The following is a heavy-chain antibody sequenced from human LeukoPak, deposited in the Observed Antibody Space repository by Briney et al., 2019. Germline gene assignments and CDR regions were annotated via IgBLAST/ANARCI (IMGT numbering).Heavy chain of an antibody. V-gene: IGHV1-46*01. D-gene: IGHD6-13*01. CDR3: AREVIAAGVPPYGMDV. J-gene: IGHJ6*02. CDR1: GYTFTSYY. CDR2: INPSGGST. Sequence: ASVKVSCKASGYTFTSYYMHWVRQAPGQGLEWMGIINPSGGSTSYAQKFQGRVTMTRDTSTSTVYMELSSLRSEDTAVYYCAREVIAAGVPPYGMDVWGQETTVTVSS.